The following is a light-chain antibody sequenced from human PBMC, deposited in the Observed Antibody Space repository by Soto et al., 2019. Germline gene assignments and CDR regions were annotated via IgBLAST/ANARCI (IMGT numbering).Light chain of an antibody. CDR3: QQYNSTPLT. CDR2: KAS. V-gene: IGKV1-5*03. J-gene: IGKJ4*01. CDR1: QSIDNW. Sequence: DIQMTQSPSTLSASVGDRVTITCRASQSIDNWLAWYQQKPGKAPKLLIYKASSLESGVPSRFSGSGNGTEFTLTISSLQTEDFATYYCQQYNSTPLTFGGGTKVEIK.